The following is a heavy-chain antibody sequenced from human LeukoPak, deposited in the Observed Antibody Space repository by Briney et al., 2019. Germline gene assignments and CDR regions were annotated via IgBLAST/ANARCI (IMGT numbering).Heavy chain of an antibody. V-gene: IGHV3-23*01. CDR3: AKGSVTAHYFLNY. J-gene: IGHJ4*02. CDR2: ISVSGSAT. D-gene: IGHD2-21*02. CDR1: GFTFSTFP. Sequence: GGSLRLSCAASGFTFSTFPMSWVRQAPGKGLEWVSSISVSGSATYYADSVKGRFTISRDNSKNTLYLQVSSLSPGDTAIYYCAKGSVTAHYFLNYWGQGTLVTVSS.